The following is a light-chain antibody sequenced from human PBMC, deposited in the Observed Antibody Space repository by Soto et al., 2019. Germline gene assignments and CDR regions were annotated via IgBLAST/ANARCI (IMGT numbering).Light chain of an antibody. CDR1: QTVTNN. V-gene: IGKV3-15*01. CDR2: GAS. Sequence: EIVMTQSPATLSVSPGEGATLSCRASQTVTNNLAWYQQKPGQAPRLLIYGASTRATGIPARFSGSGSGTEFTLTISNLQSEDFAVYYCRQYNNRPRTFGPGTKVEIK. J-gene: IGKJ1*01. CDR3: RQYNNRPRT.